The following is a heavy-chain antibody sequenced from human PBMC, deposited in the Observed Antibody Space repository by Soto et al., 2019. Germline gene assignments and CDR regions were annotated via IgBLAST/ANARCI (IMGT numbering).Heavy chain of an antibody. CDR2: IIPIFGTA. Sequence: QVQLVQSGAEVKKPGSSVKVSCKASGGTFSSYAISWVRQAPGQGLEWMGGIIPIFGTANYAQKFQGRVTITADESTSTAYMELSSLRSDDTAVYYCVRDREEGSSSPYYYYGMDVWGQGTTVTVSS. D-gene: IGHD6-6*01. J-gene: IGHJ6*02. CDR3: VRDREEGSSSPYYYYGMDV. CDR1: GGTFSSYA. V-gene: IGHV1-69*01.